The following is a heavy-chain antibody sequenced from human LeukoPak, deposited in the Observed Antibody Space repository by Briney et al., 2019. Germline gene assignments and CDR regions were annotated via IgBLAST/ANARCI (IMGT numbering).Heavy chain of an antibody. V-gene: IGHV1-8*01. CDR2: MNPNSGYT. D-gene: IGHD3-22*01. J-gene: IGHJ5*02. CDR3: ARMTYDGSGPNPNWFDP. CDR1: GYSFTSYD. Sequence: APVKVSCKASGYSFTSYDINWVRQATGQGLEWMGWMNPNSGYTGYAQRFQGRITMTRNTSISTVYMELSSLRFEDTAIYCCARMTYDGSGPNPNWFDPWGQGTLVTVSS.